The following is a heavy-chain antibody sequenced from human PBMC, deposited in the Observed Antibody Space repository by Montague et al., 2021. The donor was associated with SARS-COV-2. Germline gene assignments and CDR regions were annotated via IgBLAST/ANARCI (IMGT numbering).Heavy chain of an antibody. D-gene: IGHD3-9*01. CDR1: GGSISSSSYY. Sequence: SETLSLTCTVSGGSISSSSYYWGWIRQPPGKGLEWIGIIYYSGSTYYNPSLKSRVTISGDTSKNQFSLKLISVTAADSAVYYCARLGLRYFDLLLFGEGYFDFWGQGTLVTVSS. V-gene: IGHV4-39*01. CDR3: ARLGLRYFDLLLFGEGYFDF. CDR2: IYYSGST. J-gene: IGHJ4*02.